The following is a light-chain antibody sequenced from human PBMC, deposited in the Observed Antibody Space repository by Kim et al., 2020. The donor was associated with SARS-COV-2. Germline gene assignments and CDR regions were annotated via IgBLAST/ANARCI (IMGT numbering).Light chain of an antibody. J-gene: IGLJ2*01. V-gene: IGLV1-40*01. CDR2: GNS. CDR1: RSNSGAGYD. CDR3: QSYDSSLSGVV. Sequence: VTISCTGSRSNSGAGYDVPWYQQLPGTAPKLLIYGNSNRPSGVPDRFSGSKSGTSASLAITGLQAEDEADYYCQSYDSSLSGVVFGGGTQLTVL.